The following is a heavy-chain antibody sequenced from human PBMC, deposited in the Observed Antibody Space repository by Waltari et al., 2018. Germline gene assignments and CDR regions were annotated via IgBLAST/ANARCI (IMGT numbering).Heavy chain of an antibody. CDR2: ISHDGNNK. CDR3: VKYSGFDYFFDF. J-gene: IGHJ4*02. Sequence: VASISHDGNNKDYADSVKSRFTVSRDNSQNTLYLQINNLRADDTAVYYCVKYSGFDYFFDFWGQGTPVTVSS. D-gene: IGHD5-12*01. V-gene: IGHV3-30*14.